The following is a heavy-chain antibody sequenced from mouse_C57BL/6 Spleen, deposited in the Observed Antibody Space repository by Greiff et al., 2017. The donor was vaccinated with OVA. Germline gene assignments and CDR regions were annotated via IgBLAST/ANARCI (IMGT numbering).Heavy chain of an antibody. J-gene: IGHJ2*01. CDR3: ARSNYSNYNYFDY. V-gene: IGHV7-3*01. CDR1: GFTFTDYY. CDR2: ISNKANGYTT. D-gene: IGHD2-5*01. Sequence: EVHLVESGGGLVQPGGSLSLSCAASGFTFTDYYMSWVRQPPGKALEWLGFISNKANGYTTEYSASVKGRFTISRDNSQSILYLQMNALRAEDSATYYCARSNYSNYNYFDYWGQGTTLTVSS.